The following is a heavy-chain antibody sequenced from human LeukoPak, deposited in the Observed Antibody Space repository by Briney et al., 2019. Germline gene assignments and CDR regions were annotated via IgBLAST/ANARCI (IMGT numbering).Heavy chain of an antibody. D-gene: IGHD3-16*01. CDR3: ARLGGETTRFDL. Sequence: GGSLRLSCAASGFTFRNYWMSWVRQAPGRGLDWVATIKQEGNVKYYVDSVKGRFTIPRDNADNSLYLQMNSLRVEDTAVYYCARLGGETTRFDLWGQGALVTVSS. CDR1: GFTFRNYW. J-gene: IGHJ5*02. CDR2: IKQEGNVK. V-gene: IGHV3-7*01.